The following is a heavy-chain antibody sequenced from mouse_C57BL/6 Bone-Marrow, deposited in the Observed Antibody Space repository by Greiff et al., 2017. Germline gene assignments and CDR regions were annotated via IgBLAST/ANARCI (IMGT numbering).Heavy chain of an antibody. CDR3: ARGAITTVVPDY. CDR1: GFTFSDYG. D-gene: IGHD1-1*01. V-gene: IGHV5-17*01. CDR2: ISSGSSTI. Sequence: EVKVEESGGGLVKPGGSLKLSCAASGFTFSDYGMHWVRQAPEKGLEWVAYISSGSSTIYYADTVKGRFTISRDNAKNTLFLQMTSLRSEDTAMYYCARGAITTVVPDYWGQGTTLTVSS. J-gene: IGHJ2*01.